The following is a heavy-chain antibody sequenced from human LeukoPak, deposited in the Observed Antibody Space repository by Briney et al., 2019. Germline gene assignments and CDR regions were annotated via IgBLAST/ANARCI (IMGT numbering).Heavy chain of an antibody. D-gene: IGHD3-22*01. CDR3: VRGPYYYDSRGFDP. V-gene: IGHV4-34*01. J-gene: IGHJ5*02. CDR1: GGSFSGYY. CDR2: INHSGST. Sequence: SETLSLTCAVYGGSFSGYYWSWIRQPPGKGLEWMGEINHSGSTNYNPSLKSRVTISVDTSKNQFSLKLSSVTAADTAVYYCVRGPYYYDSRGFDPWGQGTLVTVSS.